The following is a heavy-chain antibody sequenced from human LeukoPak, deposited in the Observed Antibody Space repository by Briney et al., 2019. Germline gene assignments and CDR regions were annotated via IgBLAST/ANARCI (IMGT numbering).Heavy chain of an antibody. CDR3: TRILEEGYSYYYYMDV. V-gene: IGHV4-59*01. Sequence: PSETLSLTCTVSGGSISSYYWSWIRQPPGKGLEWIGYIYYSGSTNYNPSLKSRVTISVDTSKNQFSLKLSSVTAADTAVYYCTRILEEGYSYYYYMDVWGKGTTVTVSS. CDR1: GGSISSYY. J-gene: IGHJ6*03. D-gene: IGHD5-18*01. CDR2: IYYSGST.